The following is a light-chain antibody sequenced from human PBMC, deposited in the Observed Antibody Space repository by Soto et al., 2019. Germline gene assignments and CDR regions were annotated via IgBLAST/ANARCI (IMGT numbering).Light chain of an antibody. CDR3: SSDTASPLYA. CDR1: SRDVGASTY. V-gene: IGLV2-14*01. J-gene: IGLJ1*01. CDR2: EVS. Sequence: SALTRPACGSGSPGQAITISCTGTSRDVGASTYVSWYKQHPGKAPKVVLYEVSTRPSGVSDRFSGSKSGNTASLTLSALQAHDAAASYCSSDTASPLYASGTETKVT.